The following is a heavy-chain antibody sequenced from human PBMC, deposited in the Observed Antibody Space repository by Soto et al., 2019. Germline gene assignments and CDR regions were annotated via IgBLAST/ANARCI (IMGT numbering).Heavy chain of an antibody. J-gene: IGHJ6*03. CDR2: IIPILGIA. CDR3: ARDKGGLDDAYYYYYDNMDA. V-gene: IGHV1-69*08. D-gene: IGHD2-15*01. CDR1: GGTFSSYT. Sequence: QVQLVQSGAEVKKPGSSVKVSCKASGGTFSSYTISWVRQAPGQGLEWMGRIIPILGIANYAQKFQGRVTITANKSTSTAYMELSSLRSEDTAVYYCARDKGGLDDAYYYYYDNMDAWGKGTTVTVSS.